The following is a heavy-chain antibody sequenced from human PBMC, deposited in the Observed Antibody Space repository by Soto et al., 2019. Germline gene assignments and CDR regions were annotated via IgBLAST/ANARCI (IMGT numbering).Heavy chain of an antibody. D-gene: IGHD2-15*01. CDR2: ISYDGSNK. CDR3: AVGGFKLMTPGNFDY. Sequence: QVQLVESGGGVVQPGRSLRLSCAASGFTFSSYAMHWVRQAPGKGLEWVAVISYDGSNKYYADSVKGRFTISRDNSKNTLYLQMNSLRAEDTAVYYCAVGGFKLMTPGNFDYWGQGTLVTVSS. J-gene: IGHJ4*02. CDR1: GFTFSSYA. V-gene: IGHV3-30-3*01.